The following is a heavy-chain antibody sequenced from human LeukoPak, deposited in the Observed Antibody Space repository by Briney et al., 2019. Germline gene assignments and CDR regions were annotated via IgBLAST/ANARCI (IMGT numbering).Heavy chain of an antibody. Sequence: GGSLRLSCAAAGFTFSSYSMNWVRQAPGKGLEWVSSISSSGGYIYYADSVKGRFTVSRDNAKNSLFLQMNSLKAEDTAVYYCARGGYFDYWGQGTLVTVSS. CDR2: ISSSGGYI. CDR1: GFTFSSYS. J-gene: IGHJ4*02. CDR3: ARGGYFDY. V-gene: IGHV3-21*01.